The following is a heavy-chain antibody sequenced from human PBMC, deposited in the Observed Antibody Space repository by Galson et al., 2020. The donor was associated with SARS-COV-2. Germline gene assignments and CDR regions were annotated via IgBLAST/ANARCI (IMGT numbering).Heavy chain of an antibody. J-gene: IGHJ4*02. CDR3: ARAADCSSTSCAFDY. D-gene: IGHD2-2*01. CDR2: IYYSGST. Sequence: SETLSLTCTVSGGSISSGGYYWSWIRQHPGKGLEWIGYIYYSGSTYYNPSLKSRVTISVDTSKNQFSLKLSSVTAADTAVYYCARAADCSSTSCAFDYWGQGTLVTVSS. CDR1: GGSISSGGYY. V-gene: IGHV4-31*03.